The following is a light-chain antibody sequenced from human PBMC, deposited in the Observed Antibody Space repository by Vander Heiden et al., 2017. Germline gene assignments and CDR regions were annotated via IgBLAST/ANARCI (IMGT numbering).Light chain of an antibody. Sequence: QSALTQPASVSGSPGQSLTISCSGTSSDIGAYNYVSWYQRHPGKAPRLIIYDVSNRPSGVSTRFSGSRSGTTASLIISGLQAEDEADYFCSSFTTTSTWVFGGGTTLTVL. CDR3: SSFTTTSTWV. CDR1: SSDIGAYNY. CDR2: DVS. J-gene: IGLJ3*02. V-gene: IGLV2-14*03.